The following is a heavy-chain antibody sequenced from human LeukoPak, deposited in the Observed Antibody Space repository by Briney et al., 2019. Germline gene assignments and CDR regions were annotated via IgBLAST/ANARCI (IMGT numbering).Heavy chain of an antibody. Sequence: GASAKVSCKASGGTFSSYAISWVRQAPGQGLEWMGGIIPIFGTANYAQKFQGRVTITADESTSTAYMELSSLRSEDTAVYYCARASRPGYCSGGSCPFDYWGQGTLVTVSS. J-gene: IGHJ4*02. V-gene: IGHV1-69*13. D-gene: IGHD2-15*01. CDR3: ARASRPGYCSGGSCPFDY. CDR2: IIPIFGTA. CDR1: GGTFSSYA.